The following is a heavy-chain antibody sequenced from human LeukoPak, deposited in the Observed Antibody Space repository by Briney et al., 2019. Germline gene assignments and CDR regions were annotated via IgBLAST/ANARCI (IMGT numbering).Heavy chain of an antibody. J-gene: IGHJ4*02. D-gene: IGHD5-18*01. Sequence: PSETLSLTCAVYGETFSGYFWSWIRQPPGKGLEWIGEVNHSGTTNYNPSLKSRVTISVDTSMNQFSLKLRSVTAADTAVYYCARPGNYNYGGSDRYYFNYWGRGTLVTVSS. CDR2: VNHSGTT. V-gene: IGHV4-34*01. CDR1: GETFSGYF. CDR3: ARPGNYNYGGSDRYYFNY.